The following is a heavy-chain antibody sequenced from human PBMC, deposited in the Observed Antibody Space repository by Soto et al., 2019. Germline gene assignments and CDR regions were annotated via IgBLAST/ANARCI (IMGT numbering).Heavy chain of an antibody. CDR3: ARVRLISCGDYEVAFDI. CDR2: IYYSGST. CDR1: GGSISSGGYY. J-gene: IGHJ3*02. D-gene: IGHD4-17*01. V-gene: IGHV4-31*03. Sequence: QVQLQESGPGLVKPSQTLSLTCTVSGGSISSGGYYWSWIRQHPGKGLEWIGYIYYSGSTYYNPSLKSGVTISVDPSKNQFYRKLSSVNAADKAVYYCARVRLISCGDYEVAFDIWGQGTMVTVSS.